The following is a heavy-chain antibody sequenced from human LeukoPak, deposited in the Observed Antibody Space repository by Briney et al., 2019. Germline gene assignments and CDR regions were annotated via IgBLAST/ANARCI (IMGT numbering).Heavy chain of an antibody. D-gene: IGHD3-3*01. J-gene: IGHJ4*02. CDR3: ARVFWSGPYYFDY. CDR1: GYTFTGYY. V-gene: IGHV1-69*06. CDR2: IIPIFGTA. Sequence: ASVKVSCKASGYTFTGYYMHWVRQAPGQGLEWMGGIIPIFGTANYAQKFQGRVTITADKSTSTAYMELSSLRSEDTAVYYCARVFWSGPYYFDYWGQGTLVTVSS.